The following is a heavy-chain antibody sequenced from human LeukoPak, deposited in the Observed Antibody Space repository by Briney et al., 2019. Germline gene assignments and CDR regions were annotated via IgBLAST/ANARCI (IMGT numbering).Heavy chain of an antibody. Sequence: GGSLRLSCAASGFTFSSYEMNWVRQAPGKGLEWVSYISSSGSTIYYADSVKGRFTISRDNAKNSLYLQMNSLRAEDTAVYYCARGSSDWTGVDYWGQGTLVTVSS. D-gene: IGHD6-19*01. V-gene: IGHV3-48*03. CDR1: GFTFSSYE. CDR3: ARGSSDWTGVDY. J-gene: IGHJ4*02. CDR2: ISSSGSTI.